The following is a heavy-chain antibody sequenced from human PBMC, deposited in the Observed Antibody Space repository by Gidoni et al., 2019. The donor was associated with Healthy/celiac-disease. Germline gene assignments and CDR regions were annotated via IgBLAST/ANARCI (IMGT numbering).Heavy chain of an antibody. CDR2: IRWSGGSI. Sequence: EVQLLESGGGLVQPGGSLRLSCAALGFTFSSYAMSWVRQAPGQGLEWVSVIRWSGGSIYYADSVEGRFTISRENSKNTLYLQMNSLRAENTAVYYCAKRWRRRDYSNYGGWFDPWGQGTLVTVSS. CDR1: GFTFSSYA. CDR3: AKRWRRRDYSNYGGWFDP. D-gene: IGHD4-4*01. V-gene: IGHV3-23*01. J-gene: IGHJ5*02.